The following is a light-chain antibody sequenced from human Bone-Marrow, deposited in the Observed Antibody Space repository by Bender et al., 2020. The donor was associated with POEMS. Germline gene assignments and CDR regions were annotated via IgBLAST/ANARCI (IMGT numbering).Light chain of an antibody. CDR1: SSDVGDFTL. CDR2: DVS. J-gene: IGLJ2*01. V-gene: IGLV2-11*01. Sequence: QSARTQPRSVSGPLGQSFTISCIGTSSDVGDFTLVSCYQHHPDKAPKLMIFDVSKRPSGVPDRFSGSKSGYTASLTISGLQAEDEADYYCCSYAARYTVFGGGTQLTVL. CDR3: CSYAARYTV.